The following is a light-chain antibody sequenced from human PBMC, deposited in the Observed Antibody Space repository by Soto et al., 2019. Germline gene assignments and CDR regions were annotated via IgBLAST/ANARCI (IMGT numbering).Light chain of an antibody. Sequence: QSALTQPPSESGSPGQAVTISCTGTSSDVGGYNYVYWYQQHPGKAPTLMIYEVSKRPSGVPDRFAGAKSPNTASLTVSGLQAEDEADYYCSSYARTYNFYVFATRTKVTVL. V-gene: IGLV2-8*01. CDR1: SSDVGGYNY. J-gene: IGLJ1*01. CDR2: EVS. CDR3: SSYARTYNFYV.